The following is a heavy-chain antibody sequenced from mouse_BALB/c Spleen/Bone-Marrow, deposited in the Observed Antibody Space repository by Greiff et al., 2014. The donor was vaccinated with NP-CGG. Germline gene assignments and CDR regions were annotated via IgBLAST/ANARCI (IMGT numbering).Heavy chain of an antibody. CDR3: LRDYRYDTWFSY. V-gene: IGHV3-2*02. CDR1: GYSITSDYA. J-gene: IGHJ3*01. D-gene: IGHD2-14*01. Sequence: EVKLVESGPGLVKPSQSLSLTCTVPGYSITSDYAWNWIRQFPGNKLEWMGYISYSGFTSYNPSLKSRISITRDTSKNQFFLQLNSVTTEDTATYYCLRDYRYDTWFSYWGQGTLVTVSA. CDR2: ISYSGFT.